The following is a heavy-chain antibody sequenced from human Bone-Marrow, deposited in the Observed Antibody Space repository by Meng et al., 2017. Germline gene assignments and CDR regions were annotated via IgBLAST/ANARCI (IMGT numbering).Heavy chain of an antibody. CDR2: IWYDGSNK. Sequence: GESLKISCAASGFTFSSYGMHWVRQAPGKGLEWVAVIWYDGSNKYYADSVKGRFTISRDNAKNTLYLQMNSLRAEDTAVYYCARAAVTVVTPFDYWGQVTLVTVSS. J-gene: IGHJ4*02. CDR1: GFTFSSYG. CDR3: ARAAVTVVTPFDY. V-gene: IGHV3-33*01. D-gene: IGHD4-23*01.